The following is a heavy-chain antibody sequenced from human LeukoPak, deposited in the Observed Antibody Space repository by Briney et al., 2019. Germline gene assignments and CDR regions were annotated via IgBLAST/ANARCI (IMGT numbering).Heavy chain of an antibody. CDR1: GXSISSYY. Sequence: SETLSLTCTVSGXSISSYYWSWIRQPPGKGLEWIGFIYYSGSTSYNPSLKSRVTISVDTSKNQFSLRLSSVTAADTAVYYCARYDSSGLGYWGQGNLVTVSS. D-gene: IGHD3-22*01. J-gene: IGHJ4*02. CDR2: IYYSGST. V-gene: IGHV4-59*08. CDR3: ARYDSSGLGY.